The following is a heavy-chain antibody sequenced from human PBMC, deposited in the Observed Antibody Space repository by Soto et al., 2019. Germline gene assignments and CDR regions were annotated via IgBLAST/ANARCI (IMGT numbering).Heavy chain of an antibody. V-gene: IGHV4-31*01. CDR3: ARTFYYDSSGYYWFDP. Sequence: QVQLQESGAGLVKPSQTLSLTCTVSGGSISSGGYYWSWIRQHPGKGLEWMGYIYYSGSTYYHPSLKTLVTISVDTSQNPFSLKLSSVTAADKAVSYCARTFYYDSSGYYWFDPWGQGTLVTVSS. CDR1: GGSISSGGYY. CDR2: IYYSGST. J-gene: IGHJ5*02. D-gene: IGHD3-22*01.